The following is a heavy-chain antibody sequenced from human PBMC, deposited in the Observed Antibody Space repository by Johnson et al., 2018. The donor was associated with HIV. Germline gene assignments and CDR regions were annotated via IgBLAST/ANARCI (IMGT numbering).Heavy chain of an antibody. CDR2: ISSSGSTI. CDR3: ARDPPVTTTHNAFDI. D-gene: IGHD4-17*01. CDR1: GFTFSDSY. V-gene: IGHV3-11*04. J-gene: IGHJ3*02. Sequence: QVQLLESGGGLVKPGGSLRLSCAASGFTFSDSYMSWLRQAPGKGLAWVSCISSSGSTISYADSAKGRFTISRDNAKNSLYLQMNSLRAEDTAVYYCARDPPVTTTHNAFDIWGQGTMVTVSS.